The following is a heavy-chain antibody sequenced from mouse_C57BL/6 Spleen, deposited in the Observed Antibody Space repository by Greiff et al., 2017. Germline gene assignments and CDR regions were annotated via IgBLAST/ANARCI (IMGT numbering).Heavy chain of an antibody. V-gene: IGHV1-4*01. CDR1: GYTFTSYT. CDR2: INPSSGYT. J-gene: IGHJ4*01. D-gene: IGHD2-4*01. Sequence: VQLQQSGAELARPGASVKMSCKASGYTFTSYTMHWVKQRPGQGLEWIGYINPSSGYTKYNQKFKDKATLTADKFSSTAYMQLSSLTSEDSAVYYCAREGVYYDYDGGDYYAMDYWGQGTSVTVSS. CDR3: AREGVYYDYDGGDYYAMDY.